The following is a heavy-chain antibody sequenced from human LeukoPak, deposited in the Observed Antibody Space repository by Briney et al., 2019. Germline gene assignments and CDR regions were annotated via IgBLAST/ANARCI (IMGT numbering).Heavy chain of an antibody. Sequence: GGSLRLSCAASGFTFSSYDMHWVRQVTGKALEWVSGIGPDGDPYYPGPVKGRFIISRENAKNSLYLQMNGLRAGDTAVYYCARNSGGGNFDYWGQGTLVTVSS. CDR1: GFTFSSYD. CDR3: ARNSGGGNFDY. J-gene: IGHJ4*02. D-gene: IGHD3-16*01. V-gene: IGHV3-13*05. CDR2: IGPDGDP.